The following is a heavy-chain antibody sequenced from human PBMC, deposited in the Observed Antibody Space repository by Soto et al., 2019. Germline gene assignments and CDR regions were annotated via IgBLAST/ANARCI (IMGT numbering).Heavy chain of an antibody. V-gene: IGHV4-4*07. CDR2: IYTRGST. D-gene: IGHD3-16*01. Sequence: PSETLSLTCPVSGASITNFYWSWIRQSARKGLEWIGRIYTRGSTDYSPSLKSRVTISIDTSKNQVSLTLKSVTAADTAVYYCARGGAYYFDSWGQGIQVTVSS. CDR3: ARGGAYYFDS. J-gene: IGHJ4*02. CDR1: GASITNFY.